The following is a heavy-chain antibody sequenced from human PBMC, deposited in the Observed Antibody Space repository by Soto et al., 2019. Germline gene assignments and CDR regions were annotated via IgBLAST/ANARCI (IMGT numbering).Heavy chain of an antibody. CDR3: ARDRGRAAAGEYHYYGMDV. CDR1: GYTFTSYY. D-gene: IGHD6-13*01. CDR2: INPSGGNT. V-gene: IGHV1-46*01. Sequence: GASVKVSCKASGYTFTSYYMHWVRQAPGQGLEWMGVINPSGGNTDYAQKSQGRVTMTRDTSTSTVYMELSSLRSEDTAVYYCARDRGRAAAGEYHYYGMDVWGQGTTVTV. J-gene: IGHJ6*02.